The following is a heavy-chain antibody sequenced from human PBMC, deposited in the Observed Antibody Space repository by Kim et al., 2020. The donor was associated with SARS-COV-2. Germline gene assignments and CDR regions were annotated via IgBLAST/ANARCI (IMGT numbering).Heavy chain of an antibody. Sequence: GGSLRLSCAASGFTFSSYSMNWVRQAPGKGLEWVSSISSSSSYIYYADSVKGRFTISRDNAKNSLYLQMNSLRAEDTAVYYCAREGASSDYDFWSGYYRDWFDPWGQGTLVTVSS. CDR1: GFTFSSYS. CDR2: ISSSSSYI. CDR3: AREGASSDYDFWSGYYRDWFDP. D-gene: IGHD3-3*01. J-gene: IGHJ5*02. V-gene: IGHV3-21*01.